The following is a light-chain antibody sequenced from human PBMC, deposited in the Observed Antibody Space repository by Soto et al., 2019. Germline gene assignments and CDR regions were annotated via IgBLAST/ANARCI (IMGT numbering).Light chain of an antibody. CDR3: MQALQTHLYT. J-gene: IGKJ2*01. V-gene: IGKV2-28*01. Sequence: DIVMTQSPLSLPVTPGEPASISCRSSQSLLHSNGYNYLDWYLQKPGQSPQLLIYLGSNRASGVPDRLSGSGSGTDFTLKISRVEAGDVGVYYCMQALQTHLYTFGQGTKLEIK. CDR1: QSLLHSNGYNY. CDR2: LGS.